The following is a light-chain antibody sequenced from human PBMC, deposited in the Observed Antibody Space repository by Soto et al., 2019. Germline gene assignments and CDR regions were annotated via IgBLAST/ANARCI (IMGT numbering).Light chain of an antibody. CDR1: QGISNY. CDR3: QQYNSDWR. J-gene: IGKJ1*01. CDR2: AAS. Sequence: DIQMTQSPSSLSASVGDRVTITCRASQGISNYLAWYQQKPGTVPDLLIYAASTLQSGVPSRFSASGSGTDFTLTISSLQPEDVATYYCQQYNSDWRFGQGTKVEIK. V-gene: IGKV1-27*01.